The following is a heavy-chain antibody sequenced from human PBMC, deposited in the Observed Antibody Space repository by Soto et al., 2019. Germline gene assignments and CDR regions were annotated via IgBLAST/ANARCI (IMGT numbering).Heavy chain of an antibody. J-gene: IGHJ4*02. V-gene: IGHV3-23*01. Sequence: PGGSLRLSCAASGFTFSSYAMSWVRQAPGKGLEWVSAISGSVGSTYYADSVKGRFTISRDNSKNTLYLQMTSLSAEDTAMYYCARDGDVNTGFGKDYWGQGTLVTVSS. CDR1: GFTFSSYA. CDR3: ARDGDVNTGFGKDY. CDR2: ISGSVGST. D-gene: IGHD3-16*01.